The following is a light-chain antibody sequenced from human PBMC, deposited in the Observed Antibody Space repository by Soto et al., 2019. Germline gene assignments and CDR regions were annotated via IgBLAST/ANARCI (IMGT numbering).Light chain of an antibody. J-gene: IGLJ2*01. CDR2: DNY. CDR3: GTWDDSLSGVV. CDR1: TSNIGSNY. V-gene: IGLV1-51*01. Sequence: QSVLPQPPSVSAASGQKVTISCSGSTSNIGSNYVTWYQQLPGTAPKLLIYDNYERPSGIPDRFSGSKSGTSATLGITGLQTGDEADYYCGTWDDSLSGVVFGGGTKLTVL.